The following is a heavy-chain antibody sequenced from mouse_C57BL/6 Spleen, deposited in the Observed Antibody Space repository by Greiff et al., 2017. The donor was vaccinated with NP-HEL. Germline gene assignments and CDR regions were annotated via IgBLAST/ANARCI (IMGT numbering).Heavy chain of an antibody. J-gene: IGHJ1*03. D-gene: IGHD2-4*01. CDR2: IDPSDSYT. CDR3: ARKGGGNDSYWYFDV. CDR1: GYTFTSYW. V-gene: IGHV1-69*01. Sequence: QVQLQQPGAELVMPGASVKLSCKASGYTFTSYWMHWVKQRPGQGLEWIGEIDPSDSYTNYNQKFKGKSTLTVDKSSSTAYMQLSSLTSEDSAVYNWARKGGGNDSYWYFDVWGTGTTVTVSS.